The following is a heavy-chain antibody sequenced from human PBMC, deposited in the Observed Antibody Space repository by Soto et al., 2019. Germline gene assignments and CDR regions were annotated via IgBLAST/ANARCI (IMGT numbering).Heavy chain of an antibody. CDR3: AKTDPGGRCSGICYPDS. D-gene: IGHD2-15*01. CDR1: GFTFSTYA. CDR2: ISYDSINK. J-gene: IGHJ4*02. V-gene: IGHV3-30*18. Sequence: QVHLVESGGGVVQPGPSLRLSCAASGFTFSTYAMHWLRQAPGKGLEWVAIISYDSINKFYGDSVKGRFTISRDNSKNTLYLQMNSLRPEDTAVYYCAKTDPGGRCSGICYPDSWGQGTLVTVSS.